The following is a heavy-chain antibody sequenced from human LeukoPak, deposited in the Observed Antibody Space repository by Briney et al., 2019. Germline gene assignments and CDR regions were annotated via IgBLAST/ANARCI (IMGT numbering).Heavy chain of an antibody. V-gene: IGHV4-59*01. CDR2: IYYSGST. D-gene: IGHD2-15*01. CDR3: ARGLVGYCSGGSCYGEASGWFDP. Sequence: SETLSLTCTVSGGSISSYYWSWIRQPPGKGLEWIGYIYYSGSTNYNPSLKSRVTISVDTSKNQFSLKLSSVTAADTAVYYCARGLVGYCSGGSCYGEASGWFDPWGQGTLVTVSS. CDR1: GGSISSYY. J-gene: IGHJ5*02.